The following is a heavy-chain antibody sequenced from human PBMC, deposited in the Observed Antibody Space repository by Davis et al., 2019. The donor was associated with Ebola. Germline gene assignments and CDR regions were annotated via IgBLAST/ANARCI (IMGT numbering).Heavy chain of an antibody. CDR1: GFIFSSYV. Sequence: GESLKISCAASGFIFSSYVMSWVRQAPGKGLEWVSSISVRSITYHADSVKGRFTISRDNSKNTLYLQMNSLRTEDTAVYYCAKVHPPTTVTTGWFDPWGKGTLVTVSS. V-gene: IGHV3-23*01. CDR2: ISVRSIT. D-gene: IGHD4-17*01. J-gene: IGHJ5*02. CDR3: AKVHPPTTVTTGWFDP.